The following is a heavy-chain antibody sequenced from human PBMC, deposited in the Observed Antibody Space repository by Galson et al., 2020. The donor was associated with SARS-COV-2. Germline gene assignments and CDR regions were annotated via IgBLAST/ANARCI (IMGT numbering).Heavy chain of an antibody. D-gene: IGHD3-16*02. V-gene: IGHV4-39*06. CDR3: AREVAVAGDYRFYFDN. CDR1: DDSINRSSYF. Sequence: SETLSLTCTVSDDSINRSSYFWGWIRPPPGKGLRWIGGAFYSGSTYYTPSLQRRVTIPMDMSKKEVPLQLTSVTAADTAMYYCAREVAVAGDYRFYFDNWGQGTLVTVSS. CDR2: AFYSGST. J-gene: IGHJ4*02.